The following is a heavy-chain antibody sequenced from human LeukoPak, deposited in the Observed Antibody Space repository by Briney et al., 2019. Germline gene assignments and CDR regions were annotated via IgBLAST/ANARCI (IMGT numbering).Heavy chain of an antibody. J-gene: IGHJ4*02. CDR3: ARGSGSSAGFDF. CDR1: VGSISSSSYY. V-gene: IGHV4-39*01. Sequence: PSETLSLTCTVSVGSISSSSYYWGWNRQPPGKGLEWIGSIYYTGSTYYNPSLKSRVTISVDTSKNQYSLKLTSVTAADTAVYYWARGSGSSAGFDFWGQGTLVTVSS. CDR2: IYYTGST. D-gene: IGHD3-10*01.